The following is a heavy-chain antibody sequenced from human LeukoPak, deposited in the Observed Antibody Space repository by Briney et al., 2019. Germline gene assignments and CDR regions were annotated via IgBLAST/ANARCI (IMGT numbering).Heavy chain of an antibody. CDR2: ISSTGGTT. V-gene: IGHV3-23*01. J-gene: IGHJ4*02. Sequence: GGSLRLSCAASGITFSSYGMSWVRQAPGKGLEWVSSISSTGGTTYYADSVKGRFTISRDNSKNTLYLQMNSLRAEDTAVYYCAKDKGVAGHDYWGQGTLVTVSS. CDR3: AKDKGVAGHDY. CDR1: GITFSSYG. D-gene: IGHD3-3*01.